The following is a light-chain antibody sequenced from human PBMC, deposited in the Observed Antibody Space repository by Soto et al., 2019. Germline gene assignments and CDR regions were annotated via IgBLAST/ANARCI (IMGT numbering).Light chain of an antibody. CDR1: TSNIGSNY. CDR2: RNN. V-gene: IGLV1-47*01. J-gene: IGLJ2*01. CDR3: AAWDDSLVV. Sequence: QLVLTQPPSASGTPGQRVTIPCPGSTSNIGSNYVYWYQQLPGTAPKLLIYRNNQRPSGVPDRFSGSKSGTSASLAISGLRSEDEADYYCAAWDDSLVVFGGGTKLTVL.